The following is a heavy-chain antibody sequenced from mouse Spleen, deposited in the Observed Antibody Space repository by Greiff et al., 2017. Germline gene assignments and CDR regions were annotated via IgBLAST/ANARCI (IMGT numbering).Heavy chain of an antibody. V-gene: IGHV1-26*01. D-gene: IGHD1-1*01. CDR2: INPNNGGT. CDR1: GYTFTDYY. CDR3: AREGLTTVVADY. J-gene: IGHJ2*01. Sequence: EVQLQQSGPELVKPGASVKISCKASGYTFTDYYMNWVKQSHGKSLEWIGDINPNNGGTSYNQKFKGKATLTVDKSSSTAYMELRSLTSEDSAVYYCAREGLTTVVADYWGQGTTLTVSS.